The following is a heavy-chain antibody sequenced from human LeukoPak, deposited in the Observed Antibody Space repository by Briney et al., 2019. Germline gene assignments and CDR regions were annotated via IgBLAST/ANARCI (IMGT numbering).Heavy chain of an antibody. J-gene: IGHJ3*02. CDR2: IYYSGST. V-gene: IGHV4-39*01. CDR3: ARHLAEWYYDFWSGTRMVAFDI. Sequence: KAGGSLRLSCAASGFTFSSYAMSWVRQPPGKGLEWIGSIYYSGSTYYNPSLKSRVTISVDTSKNQFSLKLSSVTAADTAVYYCARHLAEWYYDFWSGTRMVAFDIWGQGTMVTVSS. D-gene: IGHD3-3*01. CDR1: GFTFSSYA.